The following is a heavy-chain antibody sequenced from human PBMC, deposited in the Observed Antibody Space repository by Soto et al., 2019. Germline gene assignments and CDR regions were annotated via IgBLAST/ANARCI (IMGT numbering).Heavy chain of an antibody. CDR3: ARGDGRGSTGFYYYYGMDV. J-gene: IGHJ6*02. V-gene: IGHV1-46*02. CDR1: GFTFNNYF. D-gene: IGHD1-26*01. CDR2: ISPYDGST. Sequence: QVQLVQSGAEVKKPGASVKVSCKASGFTFNNYFFHWVRQAPRQGLEWMGIISPYDGSTNYEQSLQVTVTMTSDTSTSTVYMELSSLRSEDTAVYYCARGDGRGSTGFYYYYGMDVWGHGTTVPGSS.